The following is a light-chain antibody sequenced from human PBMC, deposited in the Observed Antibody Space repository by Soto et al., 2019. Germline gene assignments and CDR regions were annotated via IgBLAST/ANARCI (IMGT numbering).Light chain of an antibody. CDR1: SSDVGGYNY. CDR3: GSYAGINNPRV. J-gene: IGLJ3*02. CDR2: EVS. Sequence: QSALTQPPSASGSPGQSVTISCTGTSSDVGGYNYVSWYQQHPGKAPKLMILEVSKRPSGVPDRFSGSKSGSTASLTVSGLQAEDEADYYCGSYAGINNPRVFGGGTKVTVL. V-gene: IGLV2-8*01.